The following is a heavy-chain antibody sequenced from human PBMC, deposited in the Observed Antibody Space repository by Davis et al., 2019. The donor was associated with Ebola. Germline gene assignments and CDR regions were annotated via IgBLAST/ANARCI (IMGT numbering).Heavy chain of an antibody. CDR1: GFTFSSYA. V-gene: IGHV3-64D*06. D-gene: IGHD2-15*01. CDR3: VKDPGYCSGGSCYSRGAYFDY. CDR2: ISSNGGST. J-gene: IGHJ4*02. Sequence: SLKTSCSASGFTFSSYAMHWVRQAPGKGLEYVSAISSNGGSTYYADSVKGRFTISRDNSKNTLYLQMSSLRAEDTAVYYCVKDPGYCSGGSCYSRGAYFDYWGQGTLVTVSS.